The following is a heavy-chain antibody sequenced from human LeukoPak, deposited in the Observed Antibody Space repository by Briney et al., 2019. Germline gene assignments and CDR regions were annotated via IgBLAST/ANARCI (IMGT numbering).Heavy chain of an antibody. Sequence: SETLSLTCTVSGGSISSYYWNWIRQPPGKGLEWIGYIYYSGSTNYSPSLKSRVTISVDMSKNHFSLKLSSVTAADTAVYYCARLSYDRSGYWPDYFDYWGQGTLVTVSS. D-gene: IGHD3-22*01. V-gene: IGHV4-59*08. CDR3: ARLSYDRSGYWPDYFDY. J-gene: IGHJ4*02. CDR1: GGSISSYY. CDR2: IYYSGST.